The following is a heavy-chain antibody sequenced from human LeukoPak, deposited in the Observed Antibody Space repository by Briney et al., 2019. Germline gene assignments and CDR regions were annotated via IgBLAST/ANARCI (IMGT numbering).Heavy chain of an antibody. V-gene: IGHV3-23*01. J-gene: IGHJ6*03. CDR3: AKDRGYCSGGSCYSVVGFYYYYMDV. Sequence: QPGGSLRLSCAASGFTFSSYAMSWVRQAPGKGLEWVSAISGSGGSTYYADSVKGRFTISRDNSKNTLYLQMNSLRAEDTAVYYCAKDRGYCSGGSCYSVVGFYYYYMDVWGKGTTVTVSS. CDR2: ISGSGGST. CDR1: GFTFSSYA. D-gene: IGHD2-15*01.